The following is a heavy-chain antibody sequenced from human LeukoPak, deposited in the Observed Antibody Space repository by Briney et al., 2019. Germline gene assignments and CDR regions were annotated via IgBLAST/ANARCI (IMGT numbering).Heavy chain of an antibody. CDR2: ISGSGGST. CDR3: AKDLLVGATRGPVDY. CDR1: GFTFSSYA. V-gene: IGHV3-23*01. Sequence: GSLRLSCAASGFTFSSYAMSWVRQAPGKGLEWVSAISGSGGSTYYADSVKGRFTISRDNSKNTLYLQMNSLRAEDRAVYYCAKDLLVGATRGPVDYWVQGTLVTVSS. J-gene: IGHJ4*02. D-gene: IGHD1-26*01.